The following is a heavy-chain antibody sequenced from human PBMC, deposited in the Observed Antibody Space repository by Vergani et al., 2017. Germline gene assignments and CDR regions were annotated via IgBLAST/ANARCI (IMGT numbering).Heavy chain of an antibody. D-gene: IGHD2-15*01. CDR1: GDSVISTDYH. J-gene: IGHJ4*02. V-gene: IGHV4-39*01. CDR3: ASTRGACRAAYCHSYDF. Sequence: QVQLQESGPGLVKPSETLSLTCTVSGDSVISTDYHWGWIRQPPGKGLEWIGSMEYSGSTSYNPSLESRISISFETPKNQFSLGLTSVTAAYTAVYYCASTRGACRAAYCHSYDFWGPGTLVGVSS. CDR2: MEYSGST.